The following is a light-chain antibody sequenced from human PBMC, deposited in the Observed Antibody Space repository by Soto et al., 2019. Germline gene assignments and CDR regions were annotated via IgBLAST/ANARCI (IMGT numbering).Light chain of an antibody. Sequence: LTQSPATLSVSPGGRTILSCRASQTVNNYLAWYQQKPGRALRLLIDGASTRATGIPDRFSGSGSGTDFTLTISRLEPEDVAVYYCQQYEAVVTFGQGTKVDIK. CDR2: GAS. J-gene: IGKJ1*01. CDR3: QQYEAVVT. V-gene: IGKV3-20*01. CDR1: QTVNNY.